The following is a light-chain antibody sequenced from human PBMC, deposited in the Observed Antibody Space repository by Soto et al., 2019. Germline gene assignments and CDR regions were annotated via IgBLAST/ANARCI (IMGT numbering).Light chain of an antibody. Sequence: EIVLTQSPATLSLSPGERATLSCRTSQSVSTYLAWYQQTPGRAPSLLIYDISIRATGIPARFSGSGSGTDFTLTISSLEPEDFAVYYCQQRRSWPITFGQGTQLEIK. J-gene: IGKJ5*01. V-gene: IGKV3-11*01. CDR1: QSVSTY. CDR2: DIS. CDR3: QQRRSWPIT.